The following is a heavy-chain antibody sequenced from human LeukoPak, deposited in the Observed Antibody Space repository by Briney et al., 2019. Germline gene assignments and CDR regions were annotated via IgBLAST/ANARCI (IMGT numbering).Heavy chain of an antibody. V-gene: IGHV3-74*01. J-gene: IGHJ4*02. CDR1: GFTFSSYW. CDR3: ARVPVEAAGMGIDY. D-gene: IGHD6-13*01. Sequence: QTGGSLRLSCAASGFTFSSYWMHWVRQAPGKGLVWVSRIRGDGSGSNYADSVKGRFTISRDNAKNTLYLQMNSLTAEDTAVYFCARVPVEAAGMGIDYWGQGTLVTVSS. CDR2: IRGDGSGS.